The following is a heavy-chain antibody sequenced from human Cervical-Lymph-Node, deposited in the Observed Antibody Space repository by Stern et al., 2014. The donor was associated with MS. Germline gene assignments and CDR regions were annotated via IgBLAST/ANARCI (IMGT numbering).Heavy chain of an antibody. CDR1: GFTFSSYC. Sequence: QVQLVESGGGVVQPGRSLRLSCAASGFTFSSYCMHWVRQAPGKGLEWVAVIWYDGSNKYYADSVKGRFTISRDNSKNTLYLQMNSLRAEDTAVYYCARDRARWLQLWFDPWGKGTLVTVSS. CDR3: ARDRARWLQLWFDP. CDR2: IWYDGSNK. V-gene: IGHV3-33*01. D-gene: IGHD5-24*01. J-gene: IGHJ5*02.